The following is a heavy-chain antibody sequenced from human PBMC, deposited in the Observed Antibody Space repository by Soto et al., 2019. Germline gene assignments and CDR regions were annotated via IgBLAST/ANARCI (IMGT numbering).Heavy chain of an antibody. CDR3: ARQPDSYASRYFDY. CDR2: IYYSGST. V-gene: IGHV4-59*01. D-gene: IGHD5-18*01. J-gene: IGHJ4*02. CDR1: GGSISSYY. Sequence: SETLSLTCTVSGGSISSYYWSWIRQPPGKGLEWIGYIYYSGSTNYNPSLKSRVTISVDTSKNQFSLKLSSVTAADTAVYYCARQPDSYASRYFDYWGQGTLVTVSS.